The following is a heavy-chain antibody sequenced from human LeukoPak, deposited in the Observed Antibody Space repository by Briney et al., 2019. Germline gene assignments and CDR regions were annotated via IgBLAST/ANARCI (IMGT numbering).Heavy chain of an antibody. J-gene: IGHJ3*02. V-gene: IGHV4-59*01. CDR1: GGSISSYY. CDR2: IYYSGST. CDR3: ARGDYDSSGYYIRDSLDAFDI. D-gene: IGHD3-22*01. Sequence: SETLSLTCTVSGGSISSYYWSWLRQPPGKGLEWIGYIYYSGSTNYNPSLKSRVTISVDTSKNQFSLKLSSVTAADTAVYYCARGDYDSSGYYIRDSLDAFDIWGQGTMVTVSS.